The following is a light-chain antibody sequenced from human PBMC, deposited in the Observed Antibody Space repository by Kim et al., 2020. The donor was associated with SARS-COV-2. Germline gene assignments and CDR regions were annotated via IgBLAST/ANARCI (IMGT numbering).Light chain of an antibody. V-gene: IGLV3-1*01. J-gene: IGLJ1*01. CDR1: KLGEKY. CDR3: QAWDSRTACV. Sequence: SYELTQPPSVSVSPGQTASITCSGDKLGEKYACWYQQKAGQSPVLVIYQDNKRPSGIPERFSGSNSGNTATLTISGTQAMDEADYYCQAWDSRTACVFGGGTKVTVL. CDR2: QDN.